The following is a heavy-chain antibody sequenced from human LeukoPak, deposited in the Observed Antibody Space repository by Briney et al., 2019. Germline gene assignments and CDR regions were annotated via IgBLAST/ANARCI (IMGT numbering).Heavy chain of an antibody. D-gene: IGHD3-3*01. CDR2: ISGSGCST. CDR3: AKERKYYDFWSGYPLGYYMDV. CDR1: GFTFSSYA. V-gene: IGHV3-23*01. J-gene: IGHJ6*03. Sequence: GESLSLSCVPSGFTFSSYAMRWVRHAPGEGREWVAAISGSGCSTDYADSVKGRFTISRDNSKNTLYLQMNSLRAEDTAVYYCAKERKYYDFWSGYPLGYYMDVWGKGTTVTVSS.